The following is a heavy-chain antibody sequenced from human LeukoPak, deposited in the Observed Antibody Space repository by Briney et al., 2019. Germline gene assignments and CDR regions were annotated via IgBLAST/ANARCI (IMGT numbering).Heavy chain of an antibody. CDR3: ARYDYRNPRGYNWFDP. D-gene: IGHD4-11*01. CDR1: GGSISSGGYS. Sequence: SETLSLTYAVSGGSISSGGYSWSWIRQPPGKGLEWIGYIYHSGSTYYNPSLKSRVTISVDRSKNQLSLKLSSVTSADTALYYCARYDYRNPRGYNWFDPWGQGTLVTVSS. CDR2: IYHSGST. V-gene: IGHV4-30-2*01. J-gene: IGHJ5*02.